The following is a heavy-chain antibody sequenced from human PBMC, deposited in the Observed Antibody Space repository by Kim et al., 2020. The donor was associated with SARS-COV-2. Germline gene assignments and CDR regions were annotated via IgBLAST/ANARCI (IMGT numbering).Heavy chain of an antibody. CDR3: ARDYEGAADTDY. Sequence: NYAQKLQARGTMTTDTSTSTAYMELRSLRSDDTAVYYCARDYEGAADTDYWGQGTLVTVSS. J-gene: IGHJ4*02. D-gene: IGHD1-26*01. V-gene: IGHV1-18*01.